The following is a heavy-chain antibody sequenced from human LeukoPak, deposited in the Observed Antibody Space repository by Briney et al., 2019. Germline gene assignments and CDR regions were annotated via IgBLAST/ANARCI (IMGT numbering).Heavy chain of an antibody. CDR2: FSSSGSTI. J-gene: IGHJ4*02. CDR3: ARVRYYGSAHPDY. D-gene: IGHD3-10*01. V-gene: IGHV3-11*04. CDR1: IFTFSDYY. Sequence: GGSLRLSCAACIFTFSDYYMSWIRQAPGKGLEGVSYFSSSGSTIYYADSVKGLFTISRDNAKNSLYLQMNSLRAEDTAVYYCARVRYYGSAHPDYWGQGTLVTVSS.